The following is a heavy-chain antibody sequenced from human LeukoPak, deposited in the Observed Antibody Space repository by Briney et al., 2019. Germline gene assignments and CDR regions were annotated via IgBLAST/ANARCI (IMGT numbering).Heavy chain of an antibody. D-gene: IGHD3-22*01. CDR1: GYTFTSYA. CDR3: TRGYDTTGYFSF. Sequence: ASVKVSCKASGYTFTSYAINWVRQAPGQGLEWMGWINTNTGNAAYAQGLTGRSVFSLDTSVSTAYLEISSLKAEDTAVYYCTRGYDTTGYFSFWGQGTLVTVSS. CDR2: INTNTGNA. V-gene: IGHV7-4-1*02. J-gene: IGHJ4*02.